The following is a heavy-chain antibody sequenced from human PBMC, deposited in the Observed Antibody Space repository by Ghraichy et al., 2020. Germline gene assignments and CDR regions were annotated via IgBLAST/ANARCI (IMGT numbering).Heavy chain of an antibody. V-gene: IGHV6-1*01. CDR3: ARVGYSGYDYVRAGVYYFDY. CDR1: GDSVSSNSAA. J-gene: IGHJ4*02. Sequence: SQTLSLTCAISGDSVSSNSAAWNWIRQSPSRGLEWLGRTYYRSKWYNDYAVSVKSRITINPDTSKNQFSLQLNSVTPEDTAVYYCARVGYSGYDYVRAGVYYFDYWGQGTLVTVSS. CDR2: TYYRSKWYN. D-gene: IGHD5-12*01.